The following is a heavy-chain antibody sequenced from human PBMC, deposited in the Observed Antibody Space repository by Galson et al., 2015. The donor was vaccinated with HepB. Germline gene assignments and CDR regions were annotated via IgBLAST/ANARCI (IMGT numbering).Heavy chain of an antibody. J-gene: IGHJ2*01. CDR3: ARDRVLRSLGYWYFDL. D-gene: IGHD4-17*01. CDR1: GFTFSSYG. CDR2: IWYDGSNK. Sequence: SLRLSCAASGFTFSSYGMHWVRQAPGKGLEWVAVIWYDGSNKYYADSVKGRFTISRDNFKKMVYLQMNSLRAEETAVYYCARDRVLRSLGYWYFDLWGRGTLATVSS. V-gene: IGHV3-33*08.